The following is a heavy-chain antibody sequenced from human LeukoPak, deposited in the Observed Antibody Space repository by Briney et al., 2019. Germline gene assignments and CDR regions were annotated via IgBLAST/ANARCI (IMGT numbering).Heavy chain of an antibody. CDR1: GGSVSTYY. D-gene: IGHD2-15*01. V-gene: IGHV4-59*02. J-gene: IGHJ4*02. CDR2: IYYNGST. CDR3: ASTSGYCSGGNCYSAFDY. Sequence: SETLSLTCTVSGGSVSTYYWNWIRQPPGQGLEWIGYIYYNGSTNYNPSLKGRLAISVDTSNNQFSLKLSSVTAADTGVYYCASTSGYCSGGNCYSAFDYWGRGTLVSVSS.